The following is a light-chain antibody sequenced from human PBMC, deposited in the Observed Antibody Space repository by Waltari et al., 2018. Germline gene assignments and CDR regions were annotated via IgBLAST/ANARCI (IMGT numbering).Light chain of an antibody. CDR3: QQRSNWPLT. J-gene: IGKJ4*01. V-gene: IGKV3-11*01. CDR1: QSVSSY. Sequence: EIVLTQSPATLSLSPGERATPSCRASQSVSSYLAWYQQKPGQAPRLLIYDASNRATGTPARFSGSGSGTDFTLTIRSLEPGDFAVYYCQQRSNWPLTFGGGTKVEIK. CDR2: DAS.